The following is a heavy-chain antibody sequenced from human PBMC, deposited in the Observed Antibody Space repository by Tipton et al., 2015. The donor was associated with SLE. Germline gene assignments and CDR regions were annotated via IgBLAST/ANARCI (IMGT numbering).Heavy chain of an antibody. CDR2: LNTNTGNP. J-gene: IGHJ4*02. CDR3: ARGPGYSLDY. V-gene: IGHV7-4-1*02. CDR1: EHTFISDA. Sequence: QLVQSGAEVKKPGASVKVSCKASEHTFISDAMNWVRQAPGQGLEWMGWLNTNTGNPTYAQGFTGRFVFSWDTSVSTAYLQISNLRAEDTAVYYCARGPGYSLDYWGQGTLVTVSS. D-gene: IGHD5-18*01.